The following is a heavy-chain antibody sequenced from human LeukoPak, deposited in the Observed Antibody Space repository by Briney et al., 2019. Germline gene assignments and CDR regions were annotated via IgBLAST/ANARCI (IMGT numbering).Heavy chain of an antibody. CDR3: ASYSTYYYDSSGLGAFDI. D-gene: IGHD3-22*01. CDR1: GYTFTSYD. J-gene: IGHJ3*02. Sequence: ASVKVSCKASGYTFTSYDINWVRQATGQGLEWMGWMNPNSGNTGYAQKFQGRVTMTRNTSISTAYMELSSLRSEDTAVYYCASYSTYYYDSSGLGAFDIWGQGTMVTVSS. CDR2: MNPNSGNT. V-gene: IGHV1-8*01.